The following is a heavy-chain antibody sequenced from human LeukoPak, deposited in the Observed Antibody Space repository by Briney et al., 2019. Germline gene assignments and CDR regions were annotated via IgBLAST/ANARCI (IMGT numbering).Heavy chain of an antibody. J-gene: IGHJ6*04. D-gene: IGHD3-10*01. CDR3: ARELPGIGEPEIRGVYYGMDV. CDR2: INPSGGST. V-gene: IGHV1-46*01. CDR1: GYTFTSYY. Sequence: GASVKVSCKASGYTFTSYYMHWVRQAPGQGLEWMGIINPSGGSTSYAQKFQGRVTMTRDTSTSTVYMELSSLSSEDTAVYYCARELPGIGEPEIRGVYYGMDVWGKGTTVTVSS.